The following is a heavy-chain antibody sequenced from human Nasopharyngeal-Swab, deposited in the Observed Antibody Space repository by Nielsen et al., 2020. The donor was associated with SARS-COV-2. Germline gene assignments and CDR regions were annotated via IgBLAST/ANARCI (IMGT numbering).Heavy chain of an antibody. CDR3: ARDGGYYGSGSYYH. CDR2: IKQDGSEK. D-gene: IGHD3-10*01. V-gene: IGHV3-7*01. J-gene: IGHJ5*02. CDR1: GFTFSSYW. Sequence: GESLKISCAASGFTFSSYWMSWVRQAPGKGLEWVANIKQDGSEKYYVDSVKGRFTISRDNAKNPLYLQMNSLRAEDTAVYYCARDGGYYGSGSYYHWGQGTLVTVSS.